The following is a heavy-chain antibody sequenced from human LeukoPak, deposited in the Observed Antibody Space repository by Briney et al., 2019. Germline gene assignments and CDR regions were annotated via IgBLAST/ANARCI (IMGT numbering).Heavy chain of an antibody. CDR3: AREDDRGRYGSGKRGDY. D-gene: IGHD3-10*01. V-gene: IGHV3-48*04. J-gene: IGHJ4*02. Sequence: GGSLRLSCAASGFTFSSYSMNWVRQAPGKGLEWVSYISSSSSTIYYADSVKGRFTISRDNAKNSLYLQMNSLRAEDTAVYYCAREDDRGRYGSGKRGDYWGQGTLVTVSS. CDR2: ISSSSSTI. CDR1: GFTFSSYS.